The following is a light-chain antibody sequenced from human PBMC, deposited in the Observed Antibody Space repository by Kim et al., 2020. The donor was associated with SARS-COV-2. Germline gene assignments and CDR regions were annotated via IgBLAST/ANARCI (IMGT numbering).Light chain of an antibody. CDR2: AAS. Sequence: ASVGDGVTITCRASQDINNYLAWYQQKPGKVPKVLIYAASALHSGVPSRFSGSGSGTDFTLTISSLQPEDVATDYCQKYDSAPWTFGQGTKVDIK. CDR1: QDINNY. J-gene: IGKJ1*01. CDR3: QKYDSAPWT. V-gene: IGKV1-27*01.